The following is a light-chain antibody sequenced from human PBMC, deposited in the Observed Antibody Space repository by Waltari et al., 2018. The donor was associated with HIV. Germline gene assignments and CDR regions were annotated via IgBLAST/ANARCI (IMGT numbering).Light chain of an antibody. J-gene: IGLJ2*01. CDR1: NGDIRDYNY. CDR2: EVT. CDR3: SSFAGTHKL. Sequence: QSALTQSPSASGSPGQSVNISCTGANGDIRDYNYVSWYQQPSARPPKLIIFEVTKRPSGIPYRFSGSKSGNTASLFVSGLQPEDEATYFCSSFAGTHKLFGGGTKLTVL. V-gene: IGLV2-8*01.